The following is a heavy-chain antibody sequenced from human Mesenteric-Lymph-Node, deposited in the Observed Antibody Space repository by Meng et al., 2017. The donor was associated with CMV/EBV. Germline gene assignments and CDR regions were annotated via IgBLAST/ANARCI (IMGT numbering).Heavy chain of an antibody. CDR2: IYTGGSI. J-gene: IGHJ6*02. CDR1: GFTVSSNY. Sequence: GESLKISCAASGFTVSSNYMNWVRQAPGKGLEWVSVIYTGGSIYYADSVKGRFTISRDNSKDTVFLQMNSLTIEDTAVYYCAKGKDFMDVWGQGTTVTVSS. V-gene: IGHV3-53*05. CDR3: AKGKDFMDV.